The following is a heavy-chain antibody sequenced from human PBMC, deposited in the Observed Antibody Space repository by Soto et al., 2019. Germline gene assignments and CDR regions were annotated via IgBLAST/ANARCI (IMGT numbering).Heavy chain of an antibody. Sequence: GGSLRLSCAASGFTFSSYGMHWVRQAPGKGLEWVAVIWYDGSNKYYADSVKGRFTISRDNSKNTLYLQMNSLRAEDTAVYYCAREEGYSSSWTPPFFDYWGQGTLVTVSS. CDR2: IWYDGSNK. V-gene: IGHV3-33*01. D-gene: IGHD6-13*01. J-gene: IGHJ4*02. CDR1: GFTFSSYG. CDR3: AREEGYSSSWTPPFFDY.